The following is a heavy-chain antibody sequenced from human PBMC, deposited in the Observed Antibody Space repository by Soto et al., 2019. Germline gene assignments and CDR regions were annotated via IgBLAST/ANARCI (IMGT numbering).Heavy chain of an antibody. D-gene: IGHD4-17*01. V-gene: IGHV3-7*01. CDR3: ARGPEQTTVTTYFAY. CDR2: IKQDGSEK. J-gene: IGHJ4*02. Sequence: GGSLRLSCAASGFTFSSYWMGWVRQAPGKGLEWVANIKQDGSEKYYVDSVKGRFTISRDNAKNSLYLQMNSLRAEDTAVYYCARGPEQTTVTTYFAYWGQGTLVTVSS. CDR1: GFTFSSYW.